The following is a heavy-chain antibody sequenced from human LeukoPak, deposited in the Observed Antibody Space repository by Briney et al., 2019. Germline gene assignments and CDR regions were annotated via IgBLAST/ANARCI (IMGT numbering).Heavy chain of an antibody. CDR1: GGSVSNYY. CDR2: IYSSGST. V-gene: IGHV4-4*07. Sequence: PSETLSLTCTVSGGSVSNYYWSWIRQPAGKGLEWIGRIYSSGSTNYNPSLKSRVTMSVDTSKNQFSLKLSSVTAADTAVYYCARDGYNLRGYYYYYMDVWGKGTTVTVSS. J-gene: IGHJ6*03. CDR3: ARDGYNLRGYYYYYMDV. D-gene: IGHD5-24*01.